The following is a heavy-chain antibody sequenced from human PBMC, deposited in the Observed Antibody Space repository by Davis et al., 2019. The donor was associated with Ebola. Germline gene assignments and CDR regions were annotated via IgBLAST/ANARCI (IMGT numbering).Heavy chain of an antibody. V-gene: IGHV3-7*01. CDR3: ARDETDYDFWSGYWNV. D-gene: IGHD3-3*01. Sequence: GESLKISCAASGFTFSSYSMNWVRQAPGKGLEWVANIKQDGSEKYYVDSVKGRFTISRDNAKNSLYLQMNSLRAEDTAVYYCARDETDYDFWSGYWNVWGQGTTVTVSS. CDR1: GFTFSSYS. J-gene: IGHJ6*02. CDR2: IKQDGSEK.